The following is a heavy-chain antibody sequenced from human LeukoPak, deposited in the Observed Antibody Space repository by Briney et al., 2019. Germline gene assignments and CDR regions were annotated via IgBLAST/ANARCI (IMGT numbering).Heavy chain of an antibody. J-gene: IGHJ4*02. Sequence: PGRSLRLSYAACGFTFSSYWMSWVRQAPGKGLEWVANIKQDGSEKSYVDSVKRRFTISRDNAKNSLYLQMNSLRAEDTAVYYCARGTIAAAGYYYFDYWGQGTQVTVSS. D-gene: IGHD6-13*01. CDR1: GFTFSSYW. CDR3: ARGTIAAAGYYYFDY. V-gene: IGHV3-7*04. CDR2: IKQDGSEK.